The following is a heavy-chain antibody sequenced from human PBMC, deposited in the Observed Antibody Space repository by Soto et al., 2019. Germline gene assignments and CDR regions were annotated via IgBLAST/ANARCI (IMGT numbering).Heavy chain of an antibody. D-gene: IGHD6-19*01. V-gene: IGHV3-30*18. CDR1: GFTFSDYA. Sequence: VQLVESGGGVVQPGRSVRLSCAACGFTFSDYAMHWVRQAPGKGLEWVAVVSHDGRNTHYAASVKGRFNISRDSSKNTVSLEMTSLRAEDTAVYYCAKGGRQWLVTSDFNYWGQGALVTVSS. CDR3: AKGGRQWLVTSDFNY. CDR2: VSHDGRNT. J-gene: IGHJ4*02.